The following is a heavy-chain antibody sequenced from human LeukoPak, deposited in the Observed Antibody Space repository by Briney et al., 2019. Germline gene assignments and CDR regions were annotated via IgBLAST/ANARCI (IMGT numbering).Heavy chain of an antibody. CDR3: ARDLSRVAGTLDY. J-gene: IGHJ4*02. V-gene: IGHV4-30-4*08. CDR2: IYYSGST. D-gene: IGHD6-19*01. Sequence: SETLSRTGTVSGGSISSGDYYWSWIRQPPGKGLEWIGYIYYSGSTYYNPSLKSRVTISVDTSKNQFSLKLSSVTAADTAVYYCARDLSRVAGTLDYWGQGTLVTVSS. CDR1: GGSISSGDYY.